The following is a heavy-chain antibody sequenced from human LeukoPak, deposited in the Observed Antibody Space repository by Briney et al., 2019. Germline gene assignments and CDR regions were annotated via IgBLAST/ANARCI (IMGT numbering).Heavy chain of an antibody. V-gene: IGHV4-31*03. CDR1: GGSISSGGYY. D-gene: IGHD4-23*01. CDR3: ARPATVVTPGGAFDI. CDR2: IYYSGST. Sequence: SQTLSLTCTVSGGSISSGGYYWSWIRQHPGKGLEWIGYIYYSGSTYYNPSLKSRVTISVDTSKNQFSLKLSSVTAADTAVYYCARPATVVTPGGAFDIWGQGTMVTVSS. J-gene: IGHJ3*02.